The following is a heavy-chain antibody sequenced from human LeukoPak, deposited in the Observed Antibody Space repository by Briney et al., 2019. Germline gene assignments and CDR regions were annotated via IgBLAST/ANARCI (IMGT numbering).Heavy chain of an antibody. V-gene: IGHV3-23*01. J-gene: IGHJ4*01. Sequence: PGGSLRLSCAASGFTFSSYAMSWVRQAPGKGLEWVSTISGSGGNTYFADSVKGRFTISRDNSKNTLYLQMNSLRAEDTAVYYCAIRSGPPPQNWGQGTLVTVSS. D-gene: IGHD3-3*01. CDR2: ISGSGGNT. CDR3: AIRSGPPPQN. CDR1: GFTFSSYA.